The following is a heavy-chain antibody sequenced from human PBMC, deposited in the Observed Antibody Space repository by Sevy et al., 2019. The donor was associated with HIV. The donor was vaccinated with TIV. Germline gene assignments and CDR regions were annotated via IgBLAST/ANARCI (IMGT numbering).Heavy chain of an antibody. CDR1: GDSVSSNSAA. V-gene: IGHV6-1*01. CDR3: AREVYSSSPPYYYYYYYMDV. Sequence: QSQTLSLTCAISGDSVSSNSAAWNWIRQSPSRGLEWLGRTYYRSKWYNDYAVSVKSRITINPDTSKNQFSLQLNSVTPEDTAVYYCAREVYSSSPPYYYYYYYMDVWGKGTTVTVSS. J-gene: IGHJ6*03. D-gene: IGHD6-13*01. CDR2: TYYRSKWYN.